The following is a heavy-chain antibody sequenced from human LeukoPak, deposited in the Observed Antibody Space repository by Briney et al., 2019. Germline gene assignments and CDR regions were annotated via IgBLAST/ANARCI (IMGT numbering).Heavy chain of an antibody. CDR1: GGSISSSSYY. J-gene: IGHJ4*02. V-gene: IGHV4-39*01. CDR3: ARLKLTVAGDY. Sequence: SETLSLTCTVSGGSISSSSYYWGWIRQPPGKGLEWIGSIYYSGSTYYNPSLKSRVAISVDTSKNQFSLKLSSVTAADTAVYYCARLKLTVAGDYWAREPWSPSPQ. CDR2: IYYSGST. D-gene: IGHD6-19*01.